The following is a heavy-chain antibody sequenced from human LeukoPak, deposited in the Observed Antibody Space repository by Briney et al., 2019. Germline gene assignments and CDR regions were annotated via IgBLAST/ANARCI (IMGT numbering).Heavy chain of an antibody. CDR3: ARGWLAVDYYYYGMDV. CDR1: GYTFTSYD. V-gene: IGHV1-8*01. Sequence: ASVKVSCKASGYTFTSYDINWVRQATGQGLEWMGWMNPNSGNTGYAQKFQGRVTMTRNTSISTAYMELSSLRSEDTAVYYCARGWLAVDYYYYGMDVWGQGTTVTVSS. J-gene: IGHJ6*02. CDR2: MNPNSGNT. D-gene: IGHD6-19*01.